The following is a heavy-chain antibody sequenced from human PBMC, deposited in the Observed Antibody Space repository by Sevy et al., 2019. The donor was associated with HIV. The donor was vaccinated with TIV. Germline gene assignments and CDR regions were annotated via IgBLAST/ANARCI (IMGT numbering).Heavy chain of an antibody. V-gene: IGHV3-48*01. CDR3: ARPLGYCSSTSCPYIFDI. CDR1: GFTFSSHS. D-gene: IGHD2-2*01. CDR2: ISSTSSTI. Sequence: GGSLRLSCAASGFTFSSHSFNWVRQAPGKGLEWISYISSTSSTIFYADSVMDRFTISRDNAKNSLYLQMNSLRAEDTAVYYCARPLGYCSSTSCPYIFDIWGQRTMVTGSS. J-gene: IGHJ3*02.